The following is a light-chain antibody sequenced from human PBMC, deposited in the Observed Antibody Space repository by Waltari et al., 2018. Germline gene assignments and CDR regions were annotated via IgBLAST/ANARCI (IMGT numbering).Light chain of an antibody. Sequence: SALTQPASVSGSSAQSITISCTGSSSDVGRSDYVSWHQQPPGKAPKLIIFDVRVRPSGVSNRFSGSKSGNTASLTISGLQAEDEADYYCASYTDSSNVVFGGGTKVTV. V-gene: IGLV2-14*03. J-gene: IGLJ2*01. CDR2: DVR. CDR3: ASYTDSSNVV. CDR1: SSDVGRSDY.